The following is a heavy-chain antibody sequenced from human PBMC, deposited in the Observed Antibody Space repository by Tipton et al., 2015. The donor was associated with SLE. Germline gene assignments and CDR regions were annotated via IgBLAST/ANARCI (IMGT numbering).Heavy chain of an antibody. CDR3: ARSSGDSLYYFNY. J-gene: IGHJ4*02. Sequence: TLSLTCAVSGGSISSGGYSWSWIRQPPGEGLEWVGFIYHSGSTYYNPSLKSRVSISVDRSKNHLTLMLTSVTAADTAVYYCARSSGDSLYYFNYWGQGALVTVSS. CDR2: IYHSGST. D-gene: IGHD2-15*01. CDR1: GGSISSGGYS. V-gene: IGHV4-30-2*01.